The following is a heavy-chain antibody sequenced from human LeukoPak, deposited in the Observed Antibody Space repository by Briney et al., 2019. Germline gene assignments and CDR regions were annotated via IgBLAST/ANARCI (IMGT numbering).Heavy chain of an antibody. CDR1: GYTFTGYY. Sequence: ASVKVSCKASGYTFTGYYMHWVRQAPGQGLEWMGWINPNSGGTNYAQKFQGRVTMTRDTSISTAYMELSRLRSDDTAVYYCARDFALVAPYYYDSSGQKGTAFDIWGQGTMVTVSS. J-gene: IGHJ3*02. V-gene: IGHV1-2*02. CDR2: INPNSGGT. D-gene: IGHD3-22*01. CDR3: ARDFALVAPYYYDSSGQKGTAFDI.